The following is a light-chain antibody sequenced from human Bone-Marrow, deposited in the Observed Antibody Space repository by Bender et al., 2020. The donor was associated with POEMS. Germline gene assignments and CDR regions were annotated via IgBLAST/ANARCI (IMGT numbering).Light chain of an antibody. CDR1: NIDLGPHSV. V-gene: IGLV2-23*02. CDR3: SSYDATTTLFV. J-gene: IGLJ1*01. CDR2: EDT. Sequence: QSALTQPASVSESPGQSITVSCTGDNIDLGPHSVVSWYQQHPGRVPKLMIYEDTKRPSGVSDRFSASKSGSTASLTISGLQAEDEADYYCSSYDATTTLFVFGSGTKVSVL.